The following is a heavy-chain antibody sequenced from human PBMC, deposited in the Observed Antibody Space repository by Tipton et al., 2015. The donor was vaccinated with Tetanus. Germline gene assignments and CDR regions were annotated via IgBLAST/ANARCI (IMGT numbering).Heavy chain of an antibody. CDR3: ARDHFRTLTRPASFYNWFDP. J-gene: IGHJ5*02. Sequence: TLSLTCAVSGVSMRSSTYFWGWIRQPPGKGLEWIGHIFYTGSSHYNPSFESRVTISVDTSKNQFSLKLSSVTAADTAVYYCARDHFRTLTRPASFYNWFDPWGQGTLVAVSS. CDR1: GVSMRSSTYF. V-gene: IGHV4-39*02. D-gene: IGHD3/OR15-3a*01. CDR2: IFYTGSS.